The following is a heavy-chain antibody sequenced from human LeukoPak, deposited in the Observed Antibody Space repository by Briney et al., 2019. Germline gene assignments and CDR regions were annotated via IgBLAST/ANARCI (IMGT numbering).Heavy chain of an antibody. V-gene: IGHV1-8*01. D-gene: IGHD3-10*01. J-gene: IGHJ4*02. CDR1: GYTFTSYD. CDR2: MNPNSGNT. Sequence: ASVMVSCKASGYTFTSYDINWVRQATGQGLEWMGWMNPNSGNTGYAQKFQGRVTMTRNTSISTAYMELSSLRSEDTAVYYCARTQGLSGITMVRGVIVPFDYWGQGTLVTVSS. CDR3: ARTQGLSGITMVRGVIVPFDY.